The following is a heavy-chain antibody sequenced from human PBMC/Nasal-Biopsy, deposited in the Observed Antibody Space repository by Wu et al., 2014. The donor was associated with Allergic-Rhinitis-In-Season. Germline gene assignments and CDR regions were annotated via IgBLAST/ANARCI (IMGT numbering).Heavy chain of an antibody. J-gene: IGHJ3*01. CDR2: IYNRGST. CDR1: GGSINGYY. CDR3: VVSDLHNSGSYPFDCFDV. D-gene: IGHD3-10*01. Sequence: TLSLTCTVSGGSINGYYWSWIRQPPGKGLEWIGYIYNRGSTDYNPSLKSRVTISLDTSRNQFSLKLSSVTAADTAAYYCVVSDLHNSGSYPFDCFDVWGQGTIVTVSS. V-gene: IGHV4-4*09.